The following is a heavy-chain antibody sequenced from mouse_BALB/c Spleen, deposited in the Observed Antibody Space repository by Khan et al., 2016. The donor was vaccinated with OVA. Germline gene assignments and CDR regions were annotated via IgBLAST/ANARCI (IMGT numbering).Heavy chain of an antibody. CDR1: GFSLTNYG. J-gene: IGHJ4*01. V-gene: IGHV2-6-1*01. D-gene: IGHD2-10*01. Sequence: QVQLQQSGPGLVAPSQSLSITCTISGFSLTNYGVHWVRQPPGKGLEWLVVIWNDGNTAYNSALKSRLTISKDNSKSQVFLKMNSLHTDDTVMYFCARQPYYHYNIMDYWGQGTSVTVSS. CDR2: IWNDGNT. CDR3: ARQPYYHYNIMDY.